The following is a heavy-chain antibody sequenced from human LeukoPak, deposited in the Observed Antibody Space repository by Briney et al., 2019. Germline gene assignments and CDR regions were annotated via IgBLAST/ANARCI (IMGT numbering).Heavy chain of an antibody. Sequence: GASVKVSCKASGYTFTSYDINWARQATGQGLEWMGWMNPNSGNTGYAQKFQGRVTITRNTSISTAYMELSSLRSEDTAVYYCARGRRCGGDCYRFGTDWGQGTLVTVSS. CDR2: MNPNSGNT. V-gene: IGHV1-8*03. CDR1: GYTFTSYD. CDR3: ARGRRCGGDCYRFGTD. D-gene: IGHD2-21*02. J-gene: IGHJ4*02.